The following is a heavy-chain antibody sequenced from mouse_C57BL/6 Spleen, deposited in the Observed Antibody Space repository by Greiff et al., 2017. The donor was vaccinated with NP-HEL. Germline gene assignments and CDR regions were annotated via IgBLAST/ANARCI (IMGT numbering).Heavy chain of an antibody. CDR3: ARSYYYGSSYEENWYFDV. CDR2: ISSGGSYT. V-gene: IGHV5-6*01. Sequence: EVKLMESGGDLVKPGGSLKLSCAASGFTFSSYGMSWVRQTPDKRLEWVATISSGGSYTYYPDSVKGRFTISRDNAKNTLYLQMSSLKSEDTAMYYCARSYYYGSSYEENWYFDVWGTGTTVTVSS. CDR1: GFTFSSYG. J-gene: IGHJ1*03. D-gene: IGHD1-1*01.